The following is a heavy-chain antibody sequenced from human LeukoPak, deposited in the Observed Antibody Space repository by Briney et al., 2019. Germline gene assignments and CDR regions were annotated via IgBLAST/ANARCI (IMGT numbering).Heavy chain of an antibody. CDR2: INHSGST. CDR3: ARDHIAAPGVGWFDP. Sequence: PSETLSLTCAVYGGSFSGYYWSWIRQPPGKGLEWIGEINHSGSTNYNPSLKSRVTISVDTSKNQFSLKLSSVTAADTAVYYCARDHIAAPGVGWFDPWGQGTLVTVSS. CDR1: GGSFSGYY. J-gene: IGHJ5*02. V-gene: IGHV4-34*01. D-gene: IGHD6-6*01.